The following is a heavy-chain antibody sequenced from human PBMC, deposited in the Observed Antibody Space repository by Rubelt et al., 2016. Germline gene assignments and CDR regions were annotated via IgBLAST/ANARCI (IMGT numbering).Heavy chain of an antibody. Sequence: QVQLAQSGAEVKKPGASVKVSCKASGYTFTSYGISWVRQAPGPGLEWMGWISAYNGNTNYAQKLQVGVTRTTETSTSRAYMGLRGLRSEDTSVYYCARDPLPVRGVIMTPTHWGQGTLVTVSS. CDR2: ISAYNGNT. CDR3: ARDPLPVRGVIMTPTH. CDR1: GYTFTSYG. V-gene: IGHV1-18*01. D-gene: IGHD3-10*01. J-gene: IGHJ4*02.